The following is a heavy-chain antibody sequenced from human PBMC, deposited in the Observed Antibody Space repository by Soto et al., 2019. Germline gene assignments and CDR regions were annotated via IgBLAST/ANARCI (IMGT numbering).Heavy chain of an antibody. V-gene: IGHV4-39*07. Sequence: PSETLSLTCTVSGGSISSSSYYWGWIRQPPGKGLEWIGSINYSGSTNYNPSLKSRVTISVDTSKNQFSLKLSSVTAADTAVYYCARGRNRWITMVRGVFGNWFDPWGQGTLVTVSS. CDR1: GGSISSSSYY. D-gene: IGHD3-10*01. CDR3: ARGRNRWITMVRGVFGNWFDP. CDR2: INYSGST. J-gene: IGHJ5*02.